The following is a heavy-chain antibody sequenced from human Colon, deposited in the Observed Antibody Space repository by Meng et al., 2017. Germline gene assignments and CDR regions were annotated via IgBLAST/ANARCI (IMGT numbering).Heavy chain of an antibody. CDR2: IYHSGST. Sequence: SETLSLTCTVSGYSISSGYYWGWIRQPPGKGLEWIGSIYHSGSTYYNPSLKSRVTISVDTSKNQFSLKLSSVTAADMAVYYCARVPVTTFNWFDPWGQGTLVTVSS. CDR3: ARVPVTTFNWFDP. D-gene: IGHD4-17*01. V-gene: IGHV4-38-2*02. CDR1: GYSISSGYY. J-gene: IGHJ5*02.